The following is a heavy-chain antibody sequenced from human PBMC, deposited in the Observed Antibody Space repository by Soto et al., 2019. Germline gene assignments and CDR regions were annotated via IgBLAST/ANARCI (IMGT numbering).Heavy chain of an antibody. CDR3: ASSLYDSQAFDI. CDR1: GYTFTSYD. Sequence: GGSVKVSCKASGYTFTSYDINWVRQATGQGLEWMGWMNPNSGNTGYAQKFQGRVTMTRNTSISTAYMELSSLRSEDAAVYYCASSLYDSQAFDIWGQGTMVTVSS. D-gene: IGHD3-3*01. J-gene: IGHJ3*02. V-gene: IGHV1-8*01. CDR2: MNPNSGNT.